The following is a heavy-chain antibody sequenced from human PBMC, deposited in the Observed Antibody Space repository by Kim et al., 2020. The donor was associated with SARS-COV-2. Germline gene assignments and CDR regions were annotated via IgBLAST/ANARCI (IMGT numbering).Heavy chain of an antibody. J-gene: IGHJ6*02. CDR2: INAGNGNT. V-gene: IGHV1-3*01. D-gene: IGHD3-10*01. CDR3: ARALSYYYGSGSYYPLYGMDV. CDR1: GYTFTSYA. Sequence: ASVKVSCKASGYTFTSYAMHWVRQAPGQRLEWMGWINAGNGNTKYSQKFQGRVTITRDTSASTAYMELSSLRSEDTAVYYCARALSYYYGSGSYYPLYGMDVWGQGTTVTVSS.